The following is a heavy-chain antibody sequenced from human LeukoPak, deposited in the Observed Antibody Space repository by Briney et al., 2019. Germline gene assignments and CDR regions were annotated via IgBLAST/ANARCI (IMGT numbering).Heavy chain of an antibody. V-gene: IGHV1-2*02. Sequence: GASVKVSCTASGYTFTGYYMHWVRQAPGQGLEWMGWINPNSGGTKYAQKFQGRLTMTRDTSISTANMELSRLRSDDTAVYYCARERTTVVTLDYYYGMDVWGQGTTVTVSS. CDR3: ARERTTVVTLDYYYGMDV. CDR1: GYTFTGYY. D-gene: IGHD4-23*01. CDR2: INPNSGGT. J-gene: IGHJ6*02.